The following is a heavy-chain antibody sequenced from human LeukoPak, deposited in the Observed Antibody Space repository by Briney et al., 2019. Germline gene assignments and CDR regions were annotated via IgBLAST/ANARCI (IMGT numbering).Heavy chain of an antibody. D-gene: IGHD2-15*01. CDR2: IYPGDSDT. CDR1: GYSFTDYW. J-gene: IGHJ4*02. V-gene: IGHV5-51*01. CDR3: ASHRAGGGSGLDY. Sequence: GESLKISCKGSGYSFTDYWIGWVRQMPGKGLDWMGIIYPGDSDTRYSPSFQGQVTISADKSISTAYLRWSSLKASDTAMYYCASHRAGGGSGLDYWGQGTLVTVSS.